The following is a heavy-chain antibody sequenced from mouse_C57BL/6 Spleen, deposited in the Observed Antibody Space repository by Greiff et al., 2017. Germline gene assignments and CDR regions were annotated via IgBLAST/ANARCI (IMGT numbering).Heavy chain of an antibody. Sequence: VQLQQPGAELVMPGASVKLSCKASGYPFPSYWMHWVKQRPGQGLEWFGEIDPSDSYTNYNQNFKGKSTLTVDNSSSTAYMQRSSLTSEDSAVYYCARYGSSYGYFDVWGTGTTVTVSS. V-gene: IGHV1-69*01. CDR3: ARYGSSYGYFDV. D-gene: IGHD1-1*01. CDR1: GYPFPSYW. J-gene: IGHJ1*03. CDR2: IDPSDSYT.